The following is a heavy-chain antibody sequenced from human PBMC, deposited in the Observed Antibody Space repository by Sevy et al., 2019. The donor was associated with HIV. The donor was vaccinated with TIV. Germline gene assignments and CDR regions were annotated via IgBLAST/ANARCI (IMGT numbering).Heavy chain of an antibody. J-gene: IGHJ4*02. Sequence: GGSLRLSCAASGFTFSSYAMHWVRQAPGKGLEWVAVISYDGSNKYYADSVKGRSTISRDNSKNTRYLQMNSLRAEDTAVYYCARADDYSNYILDYWGQGTLVTVSS. CDR1: GFTFSSYA. CDR2: ISYDGSNK. V-gene: IGHV3-30-3*01. D-gene: IGHD4-4*01. CDR3: ARADDYSNYILDY.